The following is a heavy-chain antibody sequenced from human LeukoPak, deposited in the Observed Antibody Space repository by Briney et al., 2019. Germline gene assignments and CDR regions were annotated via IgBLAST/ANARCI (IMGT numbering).Heavy chain of an antibody. CDR1: GGSISSYY. Sequence: SETLSLTCTVSGGSISSYYWSWIRQPPGKGLEWIGSIYHSGSTYYNPSLKSRVTISVDTSKNQFSLKLSSVTAADTAVYYCARSPRASYCSGGSCYFDYWGQGTLVTVSS. V-gene: IGHV4-59*08. CDR3: ARSPRASYCSGGSCYFDY. CDR2: IYHSGST. D-gene: IGHD2-15*01. J-gene: IGHJ4*02.